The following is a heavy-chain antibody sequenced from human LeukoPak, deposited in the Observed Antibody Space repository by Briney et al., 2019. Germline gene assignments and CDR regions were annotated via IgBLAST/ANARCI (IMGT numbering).Heavy chain of an antibody. J-gene: IGHJ4*02. CDR2: IRYDGSNK. CDR1: GFTFSSYA. Sequence: PGGSLRLSCAASGFTFSSYAMSWVRQAPGKGLEWVAFIRYDGSNKYYADSVKGRFTISRDNSKNTLYLQMNSLRAEDTAVYYCAKDSDLFYSSSWPTTYWGQGTLVTVSS. D-gene: IGHD6-13*01. CDR3: AKDSDLFYSSSWPTTY. V-gene: IGHV3-30*02.